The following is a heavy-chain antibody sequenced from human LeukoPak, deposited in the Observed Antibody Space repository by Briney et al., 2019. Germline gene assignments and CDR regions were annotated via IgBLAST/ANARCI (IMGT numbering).Heavy chain of an antibody. V-gene: IGHV1-18*01. Sequence: ASVKVSCKASGYIFRSYGISWVRQAPGQGLEWMGWISAYNGKTNYAQKVQGRVTLTTDTSTSTAYMEMRGLVSDDTAVYYCARLIGDRTIYDYWGQGTLVTVSS. CDR3: ARLIGDRTIYDY. CDR1: GYIFRSYG. J-gene: IGHJ4*02. CDR2: ISAYNGKT. D-gene: IGHD6-6*01.